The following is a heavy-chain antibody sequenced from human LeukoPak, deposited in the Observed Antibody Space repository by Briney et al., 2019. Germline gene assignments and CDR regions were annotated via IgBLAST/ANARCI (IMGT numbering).Heavy chain of an antibody. V-gene: IGHV4-59*08. D-gene: IGHD6-19*01. Sequence: SETLSLTCTVSGGSISSYYWSWIRQPPGKGLEWIGYIYYSGSTNYNPSLKSRVTISVDTSKNQFSLKLSSVTAADTAVYYCARGAGYSSGWAFDYWGQGTLVTVSS. CDR3: ARGAGYSSGWAFDY. CDR1: GGSISSYY. J-gene: IGHJ4*02. CDR2: IYYSGST.